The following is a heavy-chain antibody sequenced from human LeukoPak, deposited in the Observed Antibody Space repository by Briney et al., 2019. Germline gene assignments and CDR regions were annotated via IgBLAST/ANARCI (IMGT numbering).Heavy chain of an antibody. D-gene: IGHD1-26*01. CDR1: GGSISSGGYY. CDR3: ARGPGGSYYSQGYFDY. Sequence: PSETLSLTCTVSGGSISSGGYYWSWIRQHPGKGLEWIGYIYYSGSTYYNPSLKSRVTISVDTSKNQFSLKLSSVTAADTAVYYCARGPGGSYYSQGYFDYWGQGTLVTVSS. V-gene: IGHV4-31*03. J-gene: IGHJ4*02. CDR2: IYYSGST.